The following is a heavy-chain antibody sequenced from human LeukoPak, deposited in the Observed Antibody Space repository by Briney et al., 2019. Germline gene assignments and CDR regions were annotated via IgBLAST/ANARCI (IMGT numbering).Heavy chain of an antibody. CDR2: INPSGGST. J-gene: IGHJ4*02. V-gene: IGHV1-46*01. CDR3: ARVSVGATMLAYFDY. Sequence: ASVKVSCKASGYTFTNYYMHWARQAPGQGLEWMGIINPSGGSTNYAQRFQGRVTMTRDMSTSTVYMQLSSLRSEDTAVYYCARVSVGATMLAYFDYWGQGTLVTVSS. D-gene: IGHD1-26*01. CDR1: GYTFTNYY.